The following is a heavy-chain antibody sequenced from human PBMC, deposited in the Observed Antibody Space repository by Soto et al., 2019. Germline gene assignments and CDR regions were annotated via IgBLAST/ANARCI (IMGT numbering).Heavy chain of an antibody. CDR1: GFTFSSYG. V-gene: IGHV3-33*01. D-gene: IGHD6-13*01. CDR2: IWYDGSNK. Sequence: GGSLRLSCAASGFTFSSYGMHWVRQAPGKGLEWVAVIWYDGSNKYYADSVKGRFTISRDNSKNTLYLQMNSLRAEDTAVYYCARDPPKQQLPHYYYGMDVWGQGTTVTVSS. J-gene: IGHJ6*02. CDR3: ARDPPKQQLPHYYYGMDV.